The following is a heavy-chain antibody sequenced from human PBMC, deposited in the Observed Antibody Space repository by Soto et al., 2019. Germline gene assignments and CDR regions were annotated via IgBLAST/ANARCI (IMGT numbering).Heavy chain of an antibody. Sequence: SELQCLTWTVADGKIGAFCLSWIRKTPGKGLELIGHIYYTGSTDYNPSLKSRVTISVDTPKNQFSLKLSSVTTADTAVHYCARANGNLGAFDIWGQGTMVTVSS. J-gene: IGHJ3*02. D-gene: IGHD1-1*01. CDR3: ARANGNLGAFDI. CDR1: DGKIGAFC. V-gene: IGHV4-59*01. CDR2: IYYTGST.